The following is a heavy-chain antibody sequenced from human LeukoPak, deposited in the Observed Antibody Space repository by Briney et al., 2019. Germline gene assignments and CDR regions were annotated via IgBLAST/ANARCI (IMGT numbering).Heavy chain of an antibody. Sequence: SETLSLTCTVSGGSISSSCYYWCWIHQPPGKGLEWIGSIYYSGSTYYNPSLKSRVTISVDTSKNQFSLKLSSVTAADTAVYYCAIDSSGLFDYWGQGTLVTVSS. J-gene: IGHJ4*02. V-gene: IGHV4-39*07. CDR3: AIDSSGLFDY. CDR2: IYYSGST. D-gene: IGHD3-22*01. CDR1: GGSISSSCYY.